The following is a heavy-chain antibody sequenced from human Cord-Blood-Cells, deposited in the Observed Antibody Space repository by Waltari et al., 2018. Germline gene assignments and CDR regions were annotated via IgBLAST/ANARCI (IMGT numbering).Heavy chain of an antibody. D-gene: IGHD3-22*01. CDR3: TSLHYYDSSGYYY. Sequence: EVQLVESGGGLVQPGGSLKLSCAASGFPFSGFAMHWVRQASGKGLEWVGRIRSKANSYATAYAASVKGRFTISRDDSKNTAYLQMNSLKTEDTAVYYCTSLHYYDSSGYYYWGQGTLVTVSS. V-gene: IGHV3-73*02. CDR1: GFPFSGFA. J-gene: IGHJ4*02. CDR2: IRSKANSYAT.